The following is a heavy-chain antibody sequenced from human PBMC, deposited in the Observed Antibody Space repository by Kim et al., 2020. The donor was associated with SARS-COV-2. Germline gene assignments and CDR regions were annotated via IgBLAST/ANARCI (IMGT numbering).Heavy chain of an antibody. CDR1: GGSFSGYY. D-gene: IGHD1-26*01. J-gene: IGHJ6*03. CDR2: INHSGST. Sequence: SETLSLTCAVYGGSFSGYYWSWIRQPPGKGLEWIGEINHSGSTNYNPSLKSRVTISVDTSKNQFSLKLSSVTAADTAVYYCARGKPVGARGDYYYYMDVWGKGTTVTVSS. CDR3: ARGKPVGARGDYYYYMDV. V-gene: IGHV4-34*01.